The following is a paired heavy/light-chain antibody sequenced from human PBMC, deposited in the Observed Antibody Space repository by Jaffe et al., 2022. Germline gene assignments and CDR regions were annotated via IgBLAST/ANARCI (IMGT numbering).Heavy chain of an antibody. D-gene: IGHD3-10*01. J-gene: IGHJ5*01. CDR3: ARDQGYYNDDSASSWDS. Sequence: QVQLVQSGAAVGKPGSSVKVSCRASGDAFTSYTITWVRQAPGLGLEWMGRIIPLLDVTNYAQKFQGRVTITADKSTSTAYMELSNLRSEDAAVYYCARDQGYYNDDSASSWDSWGQGTLVIVSS. V-gene: IGHV1-69*02. CDR1: GDAFTSYT. CDR2: IIPLLDVT.
Light chain of an antibody. CDR3: MQSMQLPLT. Sequence: DIVMTQTPLSLSVTPGQPASISCKSSQSLVHGDGKTYLFWFQQKPGQSPQRLIYEVSNRFSGVPDRFSGSGSGTEFTLKISRVEAEDVGVYYCMQSMQLPLTFGGGTKVEIK. CDR2: EVS. CDR1: QSLVHGDGKTY. V-gene: IGKV2D-29*02. J-gene: IGKJ4*01.